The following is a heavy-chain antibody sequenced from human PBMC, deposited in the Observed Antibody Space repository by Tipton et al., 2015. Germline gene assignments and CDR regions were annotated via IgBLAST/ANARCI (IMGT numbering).Heavy chain of an antibody. V-gene: IGHV5-51*01. CDR3: ARFTDGGYDYFDY. CDR1: GYSFSNYW. D-gene: IGHD5-12*01. J-gene: IGHJ4*02. Sequence: QSGAEVKKPGESLKISCKGSGYSFSNYWIGWVRQMPGKGLEWMGIIYPGDSHTRYNPSFQGQVTISADKSISTAYLHWSSLRASDTAMYYCARFTDGGYDYFDYWGQGTLVTVSS. CDR2: IYPGDSHT.